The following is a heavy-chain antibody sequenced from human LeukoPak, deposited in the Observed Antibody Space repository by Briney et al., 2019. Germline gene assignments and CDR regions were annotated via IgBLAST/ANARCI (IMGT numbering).Heavy chain of an antibody. Sequence: GGSLRLSCAASGFTFSSYSMNWVRQAPGKGLEWVSSISSSSSYIYYADSVKGLFTISRDNAKNSLYLQMNSLRAEDTAVYYCARDGFYYDSSGYYSINGMDVWGQGTTVTVSS. D-gene: IGHD3-22*01. CDR2: ISSSSSYI. CDR1: GFTFSSYS. V-gene: IGHV3-21*06. CDR3: ARDGFYYDSSGYYSINGMDV. J-gene: IGHJ6*02.